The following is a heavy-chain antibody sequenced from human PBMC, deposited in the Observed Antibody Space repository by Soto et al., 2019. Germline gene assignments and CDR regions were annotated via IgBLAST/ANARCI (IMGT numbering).Heavy chain of an antibody. D-gene: IGHD1-26*01. CDR3: AKTMDSGSYFDYYYGMDV. Sequence: GGSLRLSCAASGFTFSSYGMHWVRQAPGKGLEWVAVISYDGSNKYYADSVKGRFTISRDNSKNTLYLQMNSLRAEDTAVYYCAKTMDSGSYFDYYYGMDVWGQGTTVTVSS. V-gene: IGHV3-30*18. J-gene: IGHJ6*02. CDR2: ISYDGSNK. CDR1: GFTFSSYG.